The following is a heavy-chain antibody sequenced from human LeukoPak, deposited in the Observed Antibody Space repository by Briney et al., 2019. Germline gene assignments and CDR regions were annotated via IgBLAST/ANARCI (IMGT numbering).Heavy chain of an antibody. CDR2: IYTSGST. Sequence: TLSLTCTVSGGSISSGSYYWSWIRQPAGKGLEWIGRIYTSGSTNYNPSLKSRVTISVDTSKNQFSLKLSSVTAADTAVYYCARGGYSYDKGNYFDYWGQGTLVTVSS. CDR3: ARGGYSYDKGNYFDY. CDR1: GGSISSGSYY. D-gene: IGHD5-18*01. J-gene: IGHJ4*02. V-gene: IGHV4-61*02.